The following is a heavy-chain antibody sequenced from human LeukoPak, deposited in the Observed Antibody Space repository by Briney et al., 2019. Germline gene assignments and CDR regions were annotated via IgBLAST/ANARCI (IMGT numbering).Heavy chain of an antibody. Sequence: SEILSLTCTVSGGSISNYYWSWIRQPPGKGLECIGYIYYSGSTNYNPSLKSRVTMSVDTSKNQFSLKLSSVTAADTAVYYCARVETNWGYVDYWGQGTLVTVSS. CDR1: GGSISNYY. CDR3: ARVETNWGYVDY. V-gene: IGHV4-59*01. D-gene: IGHD7-27*01. J-gene: IGHJ4*02. CDR2: IYYSGST.